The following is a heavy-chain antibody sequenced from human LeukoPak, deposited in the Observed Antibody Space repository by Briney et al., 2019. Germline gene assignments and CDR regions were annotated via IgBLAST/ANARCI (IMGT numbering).Heavy chain of an antibody. CDR3: ARDQYGDSALDY. CDR1: GFTFSSYS. D-gene: IGHD4-17*01. CDR2: ISSISYI. J-gene: IGHJ4*02. Sequence: GGSLRLSCAASGFTFSSYSMNWVRQAPGKGLEWVSSISSISYIYYADSVKGRFTISRDTAKNSLYLQMNSLRAEDTAVYYCARDQYGDSALDYWGQGTLVTVSS. V-gene: IGHV3-21*01.